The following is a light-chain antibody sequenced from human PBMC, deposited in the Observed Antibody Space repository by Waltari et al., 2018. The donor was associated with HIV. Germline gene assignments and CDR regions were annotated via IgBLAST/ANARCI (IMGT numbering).Light chain of an antibody. CDR2: EVR. CDR3: CSFVGSSTSWV. J-gene: IGLJ3*02. CDR1: SSDVGSYTL. V-gene: IGLV2-23*02. Sequence: QSVLTQVASVSGSPGQSITISCSGTSSDVGSYTLFSWYQQHPGKAPKLIIYEVRKRPLGVSSRFSGSRSGNTASLTISGLQGEDEADYYCCSFVGSSTSWVFGGGTKLTVL.